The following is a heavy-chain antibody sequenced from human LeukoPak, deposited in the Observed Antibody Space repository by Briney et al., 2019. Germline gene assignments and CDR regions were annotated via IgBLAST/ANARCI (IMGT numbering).Heavy chain of an antibody. CDR3: AKGTMIVVVTGYYMDV. CDR2: ISGSGGST. Sequence: GGSLRLSCAASGFTFSSYAMSWVRQAPGRGLEWVSAISGSGGSTYYADSVKGRFTISRDNSKNTLYLQMNSLRAEDTAVYYCAKGTMIVVVTGYYMDVWGKGTTVTVSS. D-gene: IGHD3-22*01. CDR1: GFTFSSYA. V-gene: IGHV3-23*01. J-gene: IGHJ6*03.